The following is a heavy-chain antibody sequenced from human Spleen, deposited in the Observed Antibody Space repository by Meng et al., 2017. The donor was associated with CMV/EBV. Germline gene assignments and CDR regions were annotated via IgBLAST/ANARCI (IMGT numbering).Heavy chain of an antibody. V-gene: IGHV1-69*04. J-gene: IGHJ6*02. CDR2: IIPILGIA. CDR3: ARDRDIVVVPAATPYYYYGMDV. D-gene: IGHD2-2*01. Sequence: SVKVSCKASGGTFSSYTISWVRQAPGQGLEWMGRIIPILGIANYAQKFQGRVTITADKSTSTAYMELSSLRSEDTAVYYCARDRDIVVVPAATPYYYYGMDVWGQGTTVTVS. CDR1: GGTFSSYT.